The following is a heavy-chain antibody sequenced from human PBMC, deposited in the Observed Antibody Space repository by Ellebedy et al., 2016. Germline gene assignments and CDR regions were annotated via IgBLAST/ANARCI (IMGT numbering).Heavy chain of an antibody. CDR3: ARDLGTMVYGMDV. J-gene: IGHJ6*02. V-gene: IGHV1-69*13. CDR2: IIPIFGTA. CDR1: GGTFSSYA. D-gene: IGHD4/OR15-4a*01. Sequence: SVKVSXXASGGTFSSYAISWVRQAPGQGLEWMGGIIPIFGTANYAQKFQGRVTITADESTSTAYMELSSLRSEDTAVYYCARDLGTMVYGMDVWGQGTTVTVSS.